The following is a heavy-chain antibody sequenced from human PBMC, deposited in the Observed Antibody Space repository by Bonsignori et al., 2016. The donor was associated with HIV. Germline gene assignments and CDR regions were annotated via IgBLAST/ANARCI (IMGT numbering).Heavy chain of an antibody. J-gene: IGHJ6*03. CDR3: ARVVRVYYYYMDV. Sequence: SETLSLTCTVSGGSISTTNYYWGWVRQPPEKGLEWIGSIFYSGSTYYNPSLKSRVTISVDTSRIQFSLKLTSVSAADTAVYYCARVVRVYYYYMDVWGQRDPGHRLL. V-gene: IGHV4-39*07. D-gene: IGHD1-26*01. CDR2: IFYSGST. CDR1: GGSISTTNYY.